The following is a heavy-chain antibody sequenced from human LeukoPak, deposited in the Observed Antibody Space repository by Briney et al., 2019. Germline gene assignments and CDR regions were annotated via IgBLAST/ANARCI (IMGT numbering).Heavy chain of an antibody. Sequence: ASVKVSCKASGYTFTGYYMHWVRQAPGQGLEWMGWINPNSGGTNYAQKFQGWVTMTRDTSISTAYMELSRLRSDDTAVYYCARDRARYYYYMDVWGKGTTVTVSS. CDR1: GYTFTGYY. CDR3: ARDRARYYYYMDV. V-gene: IGHV1-2*04. CDR2: INPNSGGT. J-gene: IGHJ6*03.